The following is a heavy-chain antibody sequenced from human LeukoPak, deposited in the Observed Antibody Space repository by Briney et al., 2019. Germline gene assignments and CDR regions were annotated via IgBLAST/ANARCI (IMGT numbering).Heavy chain of an antibody. CDR1: EFSFRSYE. J-gene: IGHJ6*02. V-gene: IGHV3-48*03. CDR3: ARGDLRVPSPHYYYGMDV. D-gene: IGHD4/OR15-4a*01. CDR2: ISSGGSSI. Sequence: GGSLRLSCAASEFSFRSYEMNWVRQAPGKGLEWVSYISSGGSSIYYADSVKGRFTISRDNAKNSLYLQMNSLRAEDTAVYYCARGDLRVPSPHYYYGMDVWGQGTTVTVSS.